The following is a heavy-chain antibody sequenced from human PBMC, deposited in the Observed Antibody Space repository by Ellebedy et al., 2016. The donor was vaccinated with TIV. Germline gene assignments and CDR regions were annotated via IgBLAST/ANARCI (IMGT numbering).Heavy chain of an antibody. CDR1: GFTFDSVG. Sequence: GGSLRLSCAASGFTFDSVGMHWVRQAPGKGLEWVAVISHDGSNKYYADSVRGRFTISRDNSKNTVYLQMNRLRADDTAMYYCAFGSGYEYGDYWGQGNPVTVSS. CDR3: AFGSGYEYGDY. V-gene: IGHV3-30*03. CDR2: ISHDGSNK. D-gene: IGHD5-12*01. J-gene: IGHJ4*02.